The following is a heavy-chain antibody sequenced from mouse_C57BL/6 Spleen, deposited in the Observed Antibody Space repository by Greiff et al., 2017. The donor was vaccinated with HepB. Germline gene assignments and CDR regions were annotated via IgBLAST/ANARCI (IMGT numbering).Heavy chain of an antibody. V-gene: IGHV1-61*01. Sequence: QVQLQQPGAELVRPGSSVKLSCKASGYTFTSYWMDWVKQRPGQGLEWIGNIYPSDSETHYNQKFKDKATLTVDKSSSTAYMQLSSLTSEDSAVYYCARGGLYDYDGYFDYWGQGTTLTVSS. CDR2: IYPSDSET. D-gene: IGHD2-4*01. CDR1: GYTFTSYW. J-gene: IGHJ2*01. CDR3: ARGGLYDYDGYFDY.